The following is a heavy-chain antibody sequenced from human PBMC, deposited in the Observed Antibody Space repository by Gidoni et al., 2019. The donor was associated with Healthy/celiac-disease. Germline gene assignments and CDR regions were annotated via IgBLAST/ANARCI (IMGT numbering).Heavy chain of an antibody. J-gene: IGHJ3*02. Sequence: EVQLLESGGGLVQPGGSLRLSWAASGLTFSSYAMTWVRQAPGKGLEWVSAISGSGGSTYYADSVKGRFTISRDNSKNTLYLQMNSLRAEDTAVYYCAKHYDFWSGYYPNGNDAFDIWGQGTMVTVSS. CDR2: ISGSGGST. V-gene: IGHV3-23*01. CDR3: AKHYDFWSGYYPNGNDAFDI. CDR1: GLTFSSYA. D-gene: IGHD3-3*01.